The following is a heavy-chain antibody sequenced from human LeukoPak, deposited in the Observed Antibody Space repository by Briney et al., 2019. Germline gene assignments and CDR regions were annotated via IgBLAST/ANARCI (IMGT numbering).Heavy chain of an antibody. CDR2: IYAGGKT. J-gene: IGHJ4*02. V-gene: IGHV4-4*09. CDR3: ARGASGFWLSFDF. CDR1: GGSISTYY. Sequence: SETLSLTCTVSGGSISTYYWTWIRQAPGKGLEWIGYIYAGGKTRSSPSLESRVSISVDTSKNQFSLKLTSVTAADTAAYYCARGASGFWLSFDFWGQGALVSVSS. D-gene: IGHD3-10*01.